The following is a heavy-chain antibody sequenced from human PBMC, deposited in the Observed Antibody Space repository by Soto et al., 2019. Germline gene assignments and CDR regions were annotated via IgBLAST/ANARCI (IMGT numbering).Heavy chain of an antibody. CDR3: ARPPLPGYSIHFNS. CDR1: GYIFIDYW. D-gene: IGHD2-15*01. Sequence: GASLKISCKASGYIFIDYWIGWVCQMPGKGLEWMGIVYPRDSDTRYSPSFQGQVTISADRSTGTSFLQWRSLKASDTALYYCARPPLPGYSIHFNSWGQGTLVTVSS. CDR2: VYPRDSDT. J-gene: IGHJ4*02. V-gene: IGHV5-51*01.